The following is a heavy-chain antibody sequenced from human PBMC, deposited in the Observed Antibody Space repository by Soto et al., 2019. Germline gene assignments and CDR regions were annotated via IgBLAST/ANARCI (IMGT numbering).Heavy chain of an antibody. CDR1: GGSISSYY. V-gene: IGHV4-59*08. Sequence: QVQLQQSGPGLVKSSETLSLTCTVSGGSISSYYWSWIRQPPGKGLEWIGYMYYGGRTNYNPSLKSRVTISVDTSKMQVSLKLSSVTAADTAVYFCAGGTPSPLIVRSSRGPWFDPWGQGTLVTVSS. CDR3: AGGTPSPLIVRSSRGPWFDP. D-gene: IGHD2-15*01. J-gene: IGHJ5*02. CDR2: MYYGGRT.